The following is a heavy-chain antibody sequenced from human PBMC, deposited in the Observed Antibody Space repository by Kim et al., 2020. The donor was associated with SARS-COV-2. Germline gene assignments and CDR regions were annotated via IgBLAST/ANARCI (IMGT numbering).Heavy chain of an antibody. V-gene: IGHV1-69*13. Sequence: SVKVSCKASGGTFSSYAISWVRQAPGQGLEWMGGIIPIFGTANYAQKFQGRVTITADESTSTAYMELSSLRSEDTAVYYCARDREDYYDSSGYNDAFDIWGQGTMVTVSS. D-gene: IGHD3-22*01. CDR1: GGTFSSYA. CDR2: IIPIFGTA. CDR3: ARDREDYYDSSGYNDAFDI. J-gene: IGHJ3*02.